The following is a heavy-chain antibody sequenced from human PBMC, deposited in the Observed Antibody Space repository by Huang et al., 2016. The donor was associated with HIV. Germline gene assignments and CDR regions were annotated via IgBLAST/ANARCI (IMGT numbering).Heavy chain of an antibody. CDR2: SSGNGRST. CDR3: AKGGDYVYNWFDP. CDR1: RFTFSRYA. D-gene: IGHD4-17*01. Sequence: EVQLLESGGDLVQPGGSLRLSCAASRFTFSRYAMSWVRQAQGKGLEWVSTSSGNGRSTYYADSVKGRFTISRGNSKNTLYLQRNSLRDEDTAVYYCAKGGDYVYNWFDPWGQGTLVTVSS. V-gene: IGHV3-23*01. J-gene: IGHJ5*02.